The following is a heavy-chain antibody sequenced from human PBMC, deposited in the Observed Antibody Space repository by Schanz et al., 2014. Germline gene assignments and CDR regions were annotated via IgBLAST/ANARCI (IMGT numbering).Heavy chain of an antibody. J-gene: IGHJ2*01. CDR3: ADLTVGDRPHVNYWNVDL. D-gene: IGHD1-26*01. V-gene: IGHV1-2*04. Sequence: QVQLVQSGAEVKKPGASVKVSCKASGYTTFTDYYIHWVRQAPGQGLEWMGWINPNSGDTNYAQKFQGWVTMTRDTSISTANRKVSRLKADDAAMYYCADLTVGDRPHVNYWNVDLWGHGTLVTVSS. CDR1: GYTTFTDYY. CDR2: INPNSGDT.